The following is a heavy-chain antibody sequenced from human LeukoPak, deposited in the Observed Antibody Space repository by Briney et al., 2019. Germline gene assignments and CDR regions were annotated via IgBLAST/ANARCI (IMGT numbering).Heavy chain of an antibody. CDR2: INHSGGT. Sequence: SETLSLTCAVYGGSFSGYYWSWIRQPPGKGLEWIGEINHSGGTNYNPSPKSRVTISVDRSKNQFSLKLSSLTAADTAVYYCARGSSIAVAGTGYYFDYWGQGTLVTVSS. J-gene: IGHJ4*02. CDR3: ARGSSIAVAGTGYYFDY. CDR1: GGSFSGYY. D-gene: IGHD6-19*01. V-gene: IGHV4-34*01.